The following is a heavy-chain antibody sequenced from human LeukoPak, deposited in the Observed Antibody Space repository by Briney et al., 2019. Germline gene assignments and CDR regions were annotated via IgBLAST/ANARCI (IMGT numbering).Heavy chain of an antibody. D-gene: IGHD6-19*01. CDR2: INTNTGNP. J-gene: IGHJ6*03. CDR3: ARDAAPRDSSGWYSSRYYYYYYMDV. V-gene: IGHV7-4-1*02. CDR1: GYTFTSYA. Sequence: ASVKVSCKASGYTFTSYAMNWVRQAPGQGLAWMGWINTNTGNPTYAQGFTGRFVFSLDTSVSTAYLQISSLQAEGTAVYYCARDAAPRDSSGWYSSRYYYYYYMDVWGKGTTVTVSS.